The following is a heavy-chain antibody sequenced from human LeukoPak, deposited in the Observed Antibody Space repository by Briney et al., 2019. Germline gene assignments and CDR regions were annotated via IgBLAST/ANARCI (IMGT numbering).Heavy chain of an antibody. V-gene: IGHV4-34*01. Sequence: SETLSLTCAVYGGSFSGYYWSWIRQPPGKGLEWIGEISHSGSTNYNPSLKSRVTISVDTSKNQFSLKLSSVTAADTAVYYCARRTTFDPWGQGTLVTVSS. J-gene: IGHJ5*02. D-gene: IGHD4-11*01. CDR1: GGSFSGYY. CDR3: ARRTTFDP. CDR2: ISHSGST.